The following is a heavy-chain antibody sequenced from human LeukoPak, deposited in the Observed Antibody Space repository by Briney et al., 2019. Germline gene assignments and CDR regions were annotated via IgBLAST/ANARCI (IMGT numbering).Heavy chain of an antibody. CDR2: INSDGSST. CDR3: ARAKGPVLLWFGELLGAFDI. D-gene: IGHD3-10*01. CDR1: GFTFSSYW. V-gene: IGHV3-74*01. J-gene: IGHJ3*02. Sequence: GGSLRLSCAASGFTFSSYWMHWVRQAPGKGLVWVSRINSDGSSTSYADSVKGRFTISRDNAKNTLYLQMNSLRAEDTAVYYCARAKGPVLLWFGELLGAFDIWGQGTMVTVPS.